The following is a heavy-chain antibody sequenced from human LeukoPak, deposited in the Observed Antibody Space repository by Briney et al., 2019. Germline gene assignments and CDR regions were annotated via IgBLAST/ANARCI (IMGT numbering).Heavy chain of an antibody. CDR2: ISGSGGNT. V-gene: IGHV3-23*01. CDR1: GFTFSSYG. Sequence: PGGFLRLSCAASGFTFSSYGMSWVRRAPGKGPEWVSGISGSGGNTYYADSVKGWFTISRDNSQNTLYLQMNTLRAEDTAVYYCAKVVSGYHFDYWGQGTLVTVSS. D-gene: IGHD5-12*01. CDR3: AKVVSGYHFDY. J-gene: IGHJ4*02.